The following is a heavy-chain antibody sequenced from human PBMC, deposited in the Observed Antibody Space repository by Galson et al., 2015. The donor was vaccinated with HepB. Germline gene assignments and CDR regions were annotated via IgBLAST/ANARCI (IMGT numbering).Heavy chain of an antibody. D-gene: IGHD6-19*01. CDR3: ARVEQWTLDY. CDR2: TYYRSKWYN. V-gene: IGHV6-1*01. J-gene: IGHJ4*02. CDR1: GDSVSSNSAA. Sequence: CAISGDSVSSNSAAWNWIRQSLSRGLEWLGRTYYRSKWYNDYAVSVKSRITINPDTSKNQFSLQLNSVTPEDTAVYYCARVEQWTLDYWGQGTLVTVSS.